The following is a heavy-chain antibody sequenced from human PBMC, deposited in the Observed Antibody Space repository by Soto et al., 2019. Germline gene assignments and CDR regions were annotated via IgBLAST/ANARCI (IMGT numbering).Heavy chain of an antibody. CDR2: IYYNGNT. Sequence: QVQLQESGPGLVKPSETLSLTCTGSGGYITNHYWSWIRQPPGKGLEWIGYIYYNGNTNYNPSLKSRVTMSVDTDRNQISLKLTTVTTADTAVYYCTRANWYSEYWGQGTLVTVSS. CDR1: GGYITNHY. V-gene: IGHV4-59*11. D-gene: IGHD7-27*01. CDR3: TRANWYSEY. J-gene: IGHJ4*02.